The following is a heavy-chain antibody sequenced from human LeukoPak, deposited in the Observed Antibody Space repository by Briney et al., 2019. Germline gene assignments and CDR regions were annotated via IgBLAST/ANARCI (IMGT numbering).Heavy chain of an antibody. Sequence: GGSLRLSCAASGFTFSDYTMTWVRQAPGKGLEWVPSISSDSSYIDYADSVKGRFTISRDNAKNSLFLKTDTLRGDDTGIYYCARDPNVLGITPYYFDFWGQGTLVTVSS. J-gene: IGHJ4*02. CDR3: ARDPNVLGITPYYFDF. CDR1: GFTFSDYT. D-gene: IGHD3-10*02. CDR2: ISSDSSYI. V-gene: IGHV3-21*01.